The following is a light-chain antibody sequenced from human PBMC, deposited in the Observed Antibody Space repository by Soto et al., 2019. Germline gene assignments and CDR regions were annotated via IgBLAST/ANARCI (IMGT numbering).Light chain of an antibody. V-gene: IGKV3-20*01. CDR3: HQYGTSPYT. CDR1: QTVNNNF. Sequence: DIVLTQSPGTLSLSPGEGGTLSCRASQTVNNNFLVWYQQKPGQAPRLLMYTTSRRASGIPDRFSGSGSGTDFTLTIIRLEPEDCGVYYCHQYGTSPYTFGQETKVDIK. CDR2: TTS. J-gene: IGKJ2*01.